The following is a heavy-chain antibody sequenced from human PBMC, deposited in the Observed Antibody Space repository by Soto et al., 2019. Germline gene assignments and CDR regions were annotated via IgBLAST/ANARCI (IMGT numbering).Heavy chain of an antibody. Sequence: EVHLVESGGGLVKPGGSLRLSCAASGLTFSNAWMNWVRQAPGKGLEWVGRIKSKTAGGTTDYAAPVKGRFTISRDDSKYPLYLQMNSMKTEDTAVYYGTTAKVMPFLAWLFPYYYYAMDVWGQGTKVTVSS. CDR2: IKSKTAGGTT. J-gene: IGHJ6*02. CDR1: GLTFSNAW. V-gene: IGHV3-15*07. CDR3: TTAKVMPFLAWLFPYYYYAMDV. D-gene: IGHD3-3*02.